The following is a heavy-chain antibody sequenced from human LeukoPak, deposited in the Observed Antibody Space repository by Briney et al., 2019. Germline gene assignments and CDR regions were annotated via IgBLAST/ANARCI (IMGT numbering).Heavy chain of an antibody. CDR2: ISYDGTNK. V-gene: IGHV3-30*18. CDR3: AKDTITLSLNYYYYGMDV. CDR1: GFTFSNYA. D-gene: IGHD5-12*01. J-gene: IGHJ6*02. Sequence: GGSLRLSCAASGFTFSNYAIHWVRQAPGKGLEWVAVISYDGTNKFYADSVRGRFTISRDSATNSVSLQMSSLRTEDTAIYYCAKDTITLSLNYYYYGMDVWGQGTTLTVSS.